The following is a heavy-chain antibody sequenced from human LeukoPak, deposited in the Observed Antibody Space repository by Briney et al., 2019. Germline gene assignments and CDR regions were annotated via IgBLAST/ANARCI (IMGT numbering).Heavy chain of an antibody. V-gene: IGHV1-18*01. D-gene: IGHD1-14*01. CDR1: GYTFTSYG. J-gene: IGHJ6*03. Sequence: GASVKVSCKASGYTFTSYGISWVRQAPGQGLEWMGWISAYNGNTNYAQKLQGRVTMTTDTSTSTAYMELRSLRSDDTAVYYCARDRPRSEPYYYYYYMDVWGKGTTVTVSS. CDR2: ISAYNGNT. CDR3: ARDRPRSEPYYYYYYMDV.